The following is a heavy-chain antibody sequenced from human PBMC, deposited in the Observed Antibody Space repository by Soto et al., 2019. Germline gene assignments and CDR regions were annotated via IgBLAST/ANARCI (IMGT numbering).Heavy chain of an antibody. Sequence: QLQLQLSGSGLVRPSQTLSLTCTVSGDSFSSGDYSWIWIRQPPGKGLEWIGYIYHSGAFYNNPSLESRVTLSIDRSKNQFSLKLTSVNDADTAVYYCARVNQRLQRTFDVWGQGTKVTVSS. CDR3: ARVNQRLQRTFDV. J-gene: IGHJ3*01. V-gene: IGHV4-30-2*01. CDR2: IYHSGAF. CDR1: GDSFSSGDYS. D-gene: IGHD6-25*01.